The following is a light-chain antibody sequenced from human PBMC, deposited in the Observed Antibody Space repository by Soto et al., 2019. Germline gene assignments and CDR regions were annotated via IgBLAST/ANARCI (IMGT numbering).Light chain of an antibody. V-gene: IGKV3-11*01. Sequence: EIVMTQSPSTLSVSTWERSTLSFMASHIVSSNLAWYQQRPGQAPRLLIYGASTRATGIPARFSGSGSGTDFTLTISSLEPEDFAVYYCQQRSNRAITFGQGTRLEIK. CDR2: GAS. J-gene: IGKJ5*01. CDR3: QQRSNRAIT. CDR1: HIVSSN.